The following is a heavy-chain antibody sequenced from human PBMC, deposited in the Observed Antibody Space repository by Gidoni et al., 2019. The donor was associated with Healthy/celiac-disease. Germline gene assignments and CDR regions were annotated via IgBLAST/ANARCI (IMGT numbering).Heavy chain of an antibody. Sequence: EVQLLESGGGLVQPGWSLRLSCAPSGFPFRSYAMSWVRQPPGKGLEWVSAISGSGGSKYYADSVKGRFTISRDNSKNTLYLQMNSLRAEDTAVYYCAKDQPYLNPYNWFDPWGQGTLVTVSS. D-gene: IGHD2-2*01. CDR2: ISGSGGSK. V-gene: IGHV3-23*01. CDR3: AKDQPYLNPYNWFDP. J-gene: IGHJ5*02. CDR1: GFPFRSYA.